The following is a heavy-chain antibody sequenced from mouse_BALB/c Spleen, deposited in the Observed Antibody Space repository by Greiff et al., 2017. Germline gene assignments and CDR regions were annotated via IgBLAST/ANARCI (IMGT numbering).Heavy chain of an antibody. J-gene: IGHJ3*01. CDR3: AREGYYGFSWFAY. CDR1: GYTFTSYV. Sequence: EVQLQESGPELVKPGASVKMSCKASGYTFTSYVMHWVKQKPGQGLEWIGYINPYNDGTKYNEKFKGKATLTSDKSSSTAYMELSSLTSEDSAVYYCAREGYYGFSWFAYWGQGTLVTVSA. CDR2: INPYNDGT. D-gene: IGHD2-2*01. V-gene: IGHV1-14*01.